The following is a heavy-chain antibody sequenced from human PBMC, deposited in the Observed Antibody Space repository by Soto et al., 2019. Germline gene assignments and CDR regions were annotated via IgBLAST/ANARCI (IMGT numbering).Heavy chain of an antibody. CDR1: GFTFSSYA. Sequence: GGSLRLSCAASGFTFSSYAMSCVRQAPGKGLEWVSAISGSGGSTYYADSVKGRFTISRDNSKNTLYLQMNSLRAEDTAVYYCAKGITMVPIMSYWGQGTLVTVSS. J-gene: IGHJ4*02. D-gene: IGHD3-10*01. CDR2: ISGSGGST. CDR3: AKGITMVPIMSY. V-gene: IGHV3-23*01.